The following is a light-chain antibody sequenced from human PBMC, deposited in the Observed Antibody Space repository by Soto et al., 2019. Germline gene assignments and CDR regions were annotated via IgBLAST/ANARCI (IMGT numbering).Light chain of an antibody. J-gene: IGKJ1*01. CDR3: MQTLQTPPWT. V-gene: IGKV2-28*01. CDR1: QSLLHNNGYNY. CDR2: LGS. Sequence: DIAMTQSPLSLPVTPGEPASISCRSSQSLLHNNGYNYLDWYLQKPGQSPQLLIYLGSNRASGVPDRFSGSGSGTDFTLKISRVEAEDVGVYYCMQTLQTPPWTFGQGTKVEIK.